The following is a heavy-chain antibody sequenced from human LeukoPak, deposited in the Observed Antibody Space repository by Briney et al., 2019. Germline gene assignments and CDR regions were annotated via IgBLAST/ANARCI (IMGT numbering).Heavy chain of an antibody. CDR1: GGSISSGGYY. J-gene: IGHJ4*02. CDR2: IYYSGST. Sequence: PSETLSLTCTVSGGSISSGGYYWSWIRQHPGKGLEWIGYIYYSGSTYYNPSLKSRVTISVGTSKNQFSLKLSPVTAADTAVYYCARGDSSGYSRLDYWGQGTLVTVSS. CDR3: ARGDSSGYSRLDY. D-gene: IGHD3-22*01. V-gene: IGHV4-31*03.